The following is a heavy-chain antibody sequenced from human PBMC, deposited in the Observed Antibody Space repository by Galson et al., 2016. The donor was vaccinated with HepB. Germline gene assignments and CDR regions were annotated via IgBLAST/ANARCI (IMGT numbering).Heavy chain of an antibody. CDR2: AYFRSKWYH. CDR1: GDSVSSKSAP. D-gene: IGHD6-19*01. CDR3: SRGPRNYTSGWTFDY. J-gene: IGHJ4*02. Sequence: CAISGDSVSSKSAPWIWIRQSPSRGLEWLGRAYFRSKWYHDYAPSVKSRITITPDPSRNQFSLQLDSVTPEDTAIYYCSRGPRNYTSGWTFDYWGQGTLVTVSS. V-gene: IGHV6-1*01.